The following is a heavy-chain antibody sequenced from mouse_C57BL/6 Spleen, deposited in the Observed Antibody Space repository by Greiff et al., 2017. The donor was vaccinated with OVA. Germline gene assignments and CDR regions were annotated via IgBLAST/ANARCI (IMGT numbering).Heavy chain of an antibody. D-gene: IGHD1-1*01. J-gene: IGHJ3*01. Sequence: QVQLKQPGAELVKPGASVKVSCKASGYTFTSYWMHWVKQRPGQGLEWIGRIHPSDSDTNYNQKFKGKATLTVDKSSSTAYMQLSSLTSEDSAVYDCAIDNYYGGGCADWGQGTLVTVSA. CDR2: IHPSDSDT. V-gene: IGHV1-74*01. CDR1: GYTFTSYW. CDR3: AIDNYYGGGCAD.